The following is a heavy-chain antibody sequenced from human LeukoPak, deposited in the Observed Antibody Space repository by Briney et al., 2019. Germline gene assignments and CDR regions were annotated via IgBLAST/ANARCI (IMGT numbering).Heavy chain of an antibody. CDR2: ISSSGSTI. CDR3: ARDTVAALFDY. D-gene: IGHD4-23*01. CDR1: GFTFSSYE. Sequence: GGSLRLSCVASGFTFSSYEMNWVRQAPGKGLEWVSYISSSGSTIYYADSVKGRFTISRDNAKNSLYLQMNSLRAEDTAVYYCARDTVAALFDYWGQGTLVTVSS. J-gene: IGHJ4*02. V-gene: IGHV3-48*03.